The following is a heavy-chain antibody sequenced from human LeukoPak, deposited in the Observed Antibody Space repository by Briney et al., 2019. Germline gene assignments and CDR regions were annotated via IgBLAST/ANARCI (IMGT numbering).Heavy chain of an antibody. CDR2: ISGSGGST. V-gene: IGHV3-23*01. J-gene: IGHJ4*02. Sequence: PGGSLRLSCAASGFTFTSYAVSWVRQAPGKGLEWASAISGSGGSTYYADSVKGRFTISRDNSKNTLYLQMNSLRAEDTAVYYCAKDRRAHWGYFDYWGQGTLVTVSS. CDR3: AKDRRAHWGYFDY. D-gene: IGHD7-27*01. CDR1: GFTFTSYA.